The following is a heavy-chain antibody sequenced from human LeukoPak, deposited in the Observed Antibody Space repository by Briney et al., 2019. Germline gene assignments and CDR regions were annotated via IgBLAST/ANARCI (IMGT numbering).Heavy chain of an antibody. CDR1: GGSISSSSYY. CDR3: AKDQEYYDILTGYYPGAKLDY. J-gene: IGHJ4*02. V-gene: IGHV4-39*02. Sequence: PSETLSLTCTVSGGSISSSSYYWGWIRQPPGKGLEWIGSIYYSGNTYYNPSLKSRVSISVDTSKNQFSLQLSSVTAADTAVYYCAKDQEYYDILTGYYPGAKLDYWGQGTLVTVSS. CDR2: IYYSGNT. D-gene: IGHD3-9*01.